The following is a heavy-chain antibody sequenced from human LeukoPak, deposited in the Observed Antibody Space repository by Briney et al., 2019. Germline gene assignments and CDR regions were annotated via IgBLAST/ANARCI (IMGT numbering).Heavy chain of an antibody. V-gene: IGHV4-34*01. Sequence: PSETLSLTCAVYGGSFSGYYWSWIRQPPGKGLEWIGEINHSGSTNYNPSLKSRVTISVDTSKNQFSLKLSSVTAADTAVYYCARLTKNDSGSLRFGKKKRGYKDVWGKGTTVTISS. CDR3: ARLTKNDSGSLRFGKKKRGYKDV. CDR2: INHSGST. CDR1: GGSFSGYY. D-gene: IGHD3-10*01. J-gene: IGHJ6*03.